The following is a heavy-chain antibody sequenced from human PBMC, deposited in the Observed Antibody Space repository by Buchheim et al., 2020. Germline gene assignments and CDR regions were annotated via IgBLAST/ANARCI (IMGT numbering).Heavy chain of an antibody. J-gene: IGHJ4*02. D-gene: IGHD2-21*02. CDR3: ARGSSVVVTALRY. Sequence: QVQLQQWGAGLLKPSETLSLTCAVSGGSISSYYWSWIRQPPGKGLEWIGYIYYSGSTNYNPSLKSRVTISVDTSKNQFSLKLSSVTAADTAVYYCARGSSVVVTALRYWGQGTL. V-gene: IGHV4-59*01. CDR2: IYYSGST. CDR1: GGSISSYY.